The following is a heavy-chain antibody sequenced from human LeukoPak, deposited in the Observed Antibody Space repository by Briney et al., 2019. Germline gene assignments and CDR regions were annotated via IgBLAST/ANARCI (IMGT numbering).Heavy chain of an antibody. Sequence: PGGSLRLSCAASGFTVSSNYMSWVRQAPGKGLEWVSVIYSGGDTYYADSVKGRFTISRDNSKNTLDLQMNTLRAEDTAVYYCARASGYSGYDPFDYWGQGTLVTVSS. CDR1: GFTVSSNY. CDR2: IYSGGDT. J-gene: IGHJ4*02. V-gene: IGHV3-53*01. CDR3: ARASGYSGYDPFDY. D-gene: IGHD5-12*01.